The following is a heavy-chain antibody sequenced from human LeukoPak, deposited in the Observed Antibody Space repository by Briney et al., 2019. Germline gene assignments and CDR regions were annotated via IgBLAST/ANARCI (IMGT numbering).Heavy chain of an antibody. CDR3: ARRMGRDGYNPNWFDP. D-gene: IGHD5-24*01. J-gene: IGHJ5*02. CDR2: IWSDGSKE. Sequence: PGGSLRLSCAASGFTFSSYGMHWVRQAPGKGLEWVAVIWSDGSKEYYADSVKGRFTISRDNAKNSLYLQMNSLRAEDTAVYYCARRMGRDGYNPNWFDPWGQGTLVTVSS. CDR1: GFTFSSYG. V-gene: IGHV3-33*01.